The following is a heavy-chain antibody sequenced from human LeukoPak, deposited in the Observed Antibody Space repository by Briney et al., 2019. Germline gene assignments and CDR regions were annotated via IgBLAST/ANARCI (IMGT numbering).Heavy chain of an antibody. CDR1: GYTFTGYY. D-gene: IGHD6-19*01. V-gene: IGHV1-2*07. CDR2: INPNSGGT. Sequence: ASVKVSCKASGYTFTGYYMHWVRLAPGQGLEWMGWINPNSGGTNFAHGFQGRVTMTRDTSISTAYMELSRLRSDDTAVYSCARDRGWRPFDSFDIWGQGTMVTVSS. CDR3: ARDRGWRPFDSFDI. J-gene: IGHJ3*02.